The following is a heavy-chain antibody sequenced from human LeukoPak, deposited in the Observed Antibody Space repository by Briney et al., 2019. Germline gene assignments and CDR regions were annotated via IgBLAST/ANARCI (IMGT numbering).Heavy chain of an antibody. Sequence: GGSLRLSCAASGFTFSSYSMNWVRQAPGKGLEWVSSISSSSSYIYYADSVKGRFTISRDNAKNSLYLQMNSLRAEDTAVYYCARTFYGDALYYGMDVWGQGTTVTVSS. J-gene: IGHJ6*02. CDR2: ISSSSSYI. CDR3: ARTFYGDALYYGMDV. V-gene: IGHV3-21*01. CDR1: GFTFSSYS. D-gene: IGHD4-17*01.